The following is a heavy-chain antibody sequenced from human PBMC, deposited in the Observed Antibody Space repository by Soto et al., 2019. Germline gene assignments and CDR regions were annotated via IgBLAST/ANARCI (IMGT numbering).Heavy chain of an antibody. CDR3: ARVYQLPVYCSGGSCTSRNNYFDY. Sequence: ASVKVSFKASGYTFTSYDINWVRQATGQGLEWMGWMNPNSGNTGYAQKFQGRVTMTRNTSISTAYMELSSLRSEDTAVYYCARVYQLPVYCSGGSCTSRNNYFDYWGQGTLVTVSS. J-gene: IGHJ4*02. D-gene: IGHD2-15*01. CDR1: GYTFTSYD. V-gene: IGHV1-8*01. CDR2: MNPNSGNT.